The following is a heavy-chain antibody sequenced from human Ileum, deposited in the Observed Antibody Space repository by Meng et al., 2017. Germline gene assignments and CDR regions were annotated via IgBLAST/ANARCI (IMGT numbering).Heavy chain of an antibody. V-gene: IGHV3-23*01. Sequence: GESLKISYAASGFIIDKCAMSWVRQAPGQGLEWVATISRDSSTNYADSVKGRFTISRDSSKNSLYLQMHSLRAEDTAVYYCAKKTVGNYYEPFDNWGQGTRVTVSS. CDR1: GFIIDKCA. J-gene: IGHJ4*02. CDR2: ISRDSST. CDR3: AKKTVGNYYEPFDN. D-gene: IGHD3-16*01.